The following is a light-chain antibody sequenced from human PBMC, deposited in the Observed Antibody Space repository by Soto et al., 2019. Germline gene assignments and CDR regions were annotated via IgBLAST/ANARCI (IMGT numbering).Light chain of an antibody. V-gene: IGLV4-69*01. Sequence: QSVLTQSPSASASLGASVKLTCTLSSGHSTYATAWHQQQPEKGPRYLMKLNNDDSHTKGDGIPDRFSGSSSGAERYLTISSLQSEDEADYYCQTWVTGPPWVFGGGTKLTVL. CDR3: QTWVTGPPWV. CDR1: SGHSTYA. CDR2: LNNDDSH. J-gene: IGLJ3*02.